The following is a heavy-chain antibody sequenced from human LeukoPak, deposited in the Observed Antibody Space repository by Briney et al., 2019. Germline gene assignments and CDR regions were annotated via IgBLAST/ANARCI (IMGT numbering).Heavy chain of an antibody. CDR1: GGSISSYY. J-gene: IGHJ4*02. V-gene: IGHV4-4*07. CDR2: FYISGST. CDR3: ARYFLLQSEGLFDY. Sequence: SETLSLTCTVSGGSISSYYWSWLRQLAGKGLEWIGRFYISGSTNYNPSLKSRVTMSVDTSKNQFSLRLNSMSAADTAVYYCARYFLLQSEGLFDYWGQGTLVTVSS. D-gene: IGHD3-9*01.